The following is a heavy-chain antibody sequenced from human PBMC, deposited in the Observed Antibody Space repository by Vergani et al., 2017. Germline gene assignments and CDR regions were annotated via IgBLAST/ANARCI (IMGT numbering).Heavy chain of an antibody. J-gene: IGHJ4*02. CDR2: INPSGGST. CDR1: GYTFTSYS. D-gene: IGHD3-22*01. V-gene: IGHV1-46*01. Sequence: QVQLVQSGAEVKKPGASVKVSCKASGYTFTSYSMHWVRQAPGQGLEWMGIINPSGGSTSYAQKFQGIVTMTRDTSTSTVYMELSSLRSEDTVVYYCARDSSGFDYWGQGTLVTVSS. CDR3: ARDSSGFDY.